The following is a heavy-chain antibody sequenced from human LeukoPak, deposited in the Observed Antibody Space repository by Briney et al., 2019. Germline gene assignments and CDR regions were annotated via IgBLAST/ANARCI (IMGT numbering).Heavy chain of an antibody. J-gene: IGHJ4*02. CDR2: IYHSGTS. Sequence: SQTLSLTCTVSGDSISSGASYWSWIRRPPGEGLEWIGYIYHSGTSYYNPSLRSRVSISVDTSKNQFSLNVRSVTDADTAVYYCARRDVTTHRFDYWGQGALVTVSS. CDR3: ARRDVTTHRFDY. D-gene: IGHD4-17*01. V-gene: IGHV4-30-4*01. CDR1: GDSISSGASY.